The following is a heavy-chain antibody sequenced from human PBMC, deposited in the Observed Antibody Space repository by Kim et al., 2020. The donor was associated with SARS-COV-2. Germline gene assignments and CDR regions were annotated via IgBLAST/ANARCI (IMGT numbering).Heavy chain of an antibody. J-gene: IGHJ3*02. D-gene: IGHD3-10*01. Sequence: SETLSLTCTVSGGSVSSGSYYWSWIRQPPGKGLEWIGYIYYSGSTNYNPSLKSRVTISVDTSKNQFSLKLSSVTAADTAVYYCARVSYGPFQSGAFDIWGQGTMVTVSS. CDR2: IYYSGST. CDR3: ARVSYGPFQSGAFDI. CDR1: GGSVSSGSYY. V-gene: IGHV4-61*01.